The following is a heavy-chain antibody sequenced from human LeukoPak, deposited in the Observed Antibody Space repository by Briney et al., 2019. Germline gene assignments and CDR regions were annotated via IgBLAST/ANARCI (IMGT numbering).Heavy chain of an antibody. CDR2: INPNSGGT. D-gene: IGHD4-23*01. V-gene: IGHV1-2*02. Sequence: ASVKVSCKASGYTFTGYYMHWVRQPPGQGREWMGWINPNSGGTNYAQKFQGRVTMTRDTSISTAYMELSRLRSDDTAVYYCARDQEAYGGIPDYWGQGTLVTVSS. CDR1: GYTFTGYY. CDR3: ARDQEAYGGIPDY. J-gene: IGHJ4*02.